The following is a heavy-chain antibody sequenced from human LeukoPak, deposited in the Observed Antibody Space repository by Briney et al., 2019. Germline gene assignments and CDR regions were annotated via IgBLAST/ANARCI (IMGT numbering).Heavy chain of an antibody. V-gene: IGHV3-21*01. CDR2: ISSSSYI. Sequence: KPGGSLRLSCAASGFTFSSYSMNWVRQAPGKGLEWVSSISSSSYIYYADSVKGRFTISRDNAKNSLYLQMNSLRAEDTAVYYCAREPPSVWSGYSTYFDYWGQGTLVTVSS. D-gene: IGHD3-3*01. CDR3: AREPPSVWSGYSTYFDY. CDR1: GFTFSSYS. J-gene: IGHJ4*02.